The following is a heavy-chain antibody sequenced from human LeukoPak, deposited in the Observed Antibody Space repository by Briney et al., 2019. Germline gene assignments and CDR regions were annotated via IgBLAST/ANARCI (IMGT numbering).Heavy chain of an antibody. V-gene: IGHV1-2*02. D-gene: IGHD3-10*01. Sequence: ASVKVSCKASGYTFTGYYMHWVRQAPGQGLEWMGWINPNSGGTNYAQKFQGRVTMTRDTSISTAYMELSRLRSDDTAVYYCARMYYYGSGSLYYYYYMDVWGKGTTVTISS. CDR2: INPNSGGT. CDR3: ARMYYYGSGSLYYYYYMDV. J-gene: IGHJ6*03. CDR1: GYTFTGYY.